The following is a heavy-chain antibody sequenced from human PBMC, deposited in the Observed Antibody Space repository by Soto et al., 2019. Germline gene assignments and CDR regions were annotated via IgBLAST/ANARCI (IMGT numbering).Heavy chain of an antibody. Sequence: QITLKESGPTLVKPTQTLTLTCTFSGFSLSTSGVGVGWIRQPPGKALEWLALIYWDDDKRYSPSLKSRLTIPKATSKTPVVLTMTNMDPVDTATYYCAHVYGGYDNFDYWGQGTLVTVSS. CDR3: AHVYGGYDNFDY. CDR1: GFSLSTSGVG. V-gene: IGHV2-5*02. D-gene: IGHD5-12*01. J-gene: IGHJ4*02. CDR2: IYWDDDK.